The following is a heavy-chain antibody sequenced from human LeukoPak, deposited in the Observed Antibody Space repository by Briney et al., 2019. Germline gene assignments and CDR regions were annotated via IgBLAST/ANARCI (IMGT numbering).Heavy chain of an antibody. Sequence: GGSLRLSCAASGLTFSRYAMSWVRQAPGKGLEWVSSISYSSSYIFYTDSVKGRFTISRDDAKNSLFLQMNSLRAEDTAVYYCARITLQGPYGMDVWGQGTTVTVSS. CDR1: GLTFSRYA. CDR2: ISYSSSYI. CDR3: ARITLQGPYGMDV. V-gene: IGHV3-21*01. D-gene: IGHD3-16*01. J-gene: IGHJ6*02.